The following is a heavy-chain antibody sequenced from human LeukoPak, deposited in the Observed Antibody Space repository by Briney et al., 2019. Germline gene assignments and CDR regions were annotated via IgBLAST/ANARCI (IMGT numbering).Heavy chain of an antibody. CDR1: GFTFSSYA. V-gene: IGHV3-23*01. J-gene: IGHJ4*02. D-gene: IGHD3-3*01. Sequence: GGSLRLSCAASGFTFSSYAMSWVRQAPGKGLEWVSAISGSGGSTYYADSVKGRFTTSRDNSKNTLYLQMNSLRAEDTAVYYCAKVPIRFLEWLSYFDYWGQGTLVTVSS. CDR3: AKVPIRFLEWLSYFDY. CDR2: ISGSGGST.